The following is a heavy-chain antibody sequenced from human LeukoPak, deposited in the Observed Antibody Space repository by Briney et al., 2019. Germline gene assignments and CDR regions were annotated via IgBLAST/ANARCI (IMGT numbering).Heavy chain of an antibody. Sequence: PGGSLRLSCAASGFTFSTYAMHWVRQAPGKGLEYVSAISSNGGSTYYANSVKGRFTISRDNSKNTLYLQMGSLRAEDMAVYYCARVGITIFGVIWGYFDYWGQGTLVTVSS. D-gene: IGHD3-3*01. CDR1: GFTFSTYA. V-gene: IGHV3-64*01. J-gene: IGHJ4*02. CDR2: ISSNGGST. CDR3: ARVGITIFGVIWGYFDY.